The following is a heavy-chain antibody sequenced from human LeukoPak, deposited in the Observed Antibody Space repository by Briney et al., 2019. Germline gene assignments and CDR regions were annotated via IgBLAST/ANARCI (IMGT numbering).Heavy chain of an antibody. D-gene: IGHD1-26*01. CDR1: GGSFSGYY. CDR3: ARTIWGHSGYFQH. J-gene: IGHJ1*01. V-gene: IGHV4-34*01. CDR2: INHSGST. Sequence: NPSETLSLTCAVYGGSFSGYYWSWIRQPPGKGLEWIGEINHSGSTNHNPSLKSRVTISVDTSKNQFSLKLSSVTAADTAVYYCARTIWGHSGYFQHWGQGTLVTVSS.